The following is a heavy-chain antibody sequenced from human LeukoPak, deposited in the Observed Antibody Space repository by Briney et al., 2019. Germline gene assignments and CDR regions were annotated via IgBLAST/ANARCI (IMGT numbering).Heavy chain of an antibody. D-gene: IGHD3-16*02. CDR1: GFTFSSYA. CDR2: ISFDGSNK. CDR3: ARDPLSARQTGYFDL. V-gene: IGHV3-30-3*01. J-gene: IGHJ2*01. Sequence: GGSLRLPCAASGFTFSSYALHWVRQAPGKGLEWVAVISFDGSNKYYADSVKGRFTISRDNSKNTLFLQMNSLRADDTAVYYCARDPLSARQTGYFDLWGRGTLVTVSS.